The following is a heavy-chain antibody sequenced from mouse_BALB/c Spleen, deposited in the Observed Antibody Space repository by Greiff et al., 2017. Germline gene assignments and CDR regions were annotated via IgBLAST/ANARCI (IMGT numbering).Heavy chain of an antibody. Sequence: EVKLQESGGGLVKPGGSLKLSCAASGFTFSSYAMSWVRQTPEKRLEWVASISSGGSTYYPDSVKGRFTISRDNARNILYLQMSSLRSEDTAMYYCARVDGYLYYFDYWGQGTTLTVSS. CDR2: ISSGGST. J-gene: IGHJ2*01. CDR3: ARVDGYLYYFDY. V-gene: IGHV5-6-5*01. CDR1: GFTFSSYA. D-gene: IGHD2-3*01.